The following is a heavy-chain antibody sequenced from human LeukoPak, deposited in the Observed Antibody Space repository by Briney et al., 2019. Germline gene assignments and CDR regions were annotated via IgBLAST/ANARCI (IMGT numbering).Heavy chain of an antibody. D-gene: IGHD3-3*01. CDR2: ISSSSSYI. Sequence: PGGSLRLSCAASGFTFSSYSMNWVRQAPGKGLEWVSSISSSSSYIYYADSVKGRFTISRDNAKNSLYLQMNSLRAEDTAVYYCARINTTNYDFWSGYYSTVCYFDYWGQGTLVTVSS. CDR1: GFTFSSYS. CDR3: ARINTTNYDFWSGYYSTVCYFDY. J-gene: IGHJ4*02. V-gene: IGHV3-21*01.